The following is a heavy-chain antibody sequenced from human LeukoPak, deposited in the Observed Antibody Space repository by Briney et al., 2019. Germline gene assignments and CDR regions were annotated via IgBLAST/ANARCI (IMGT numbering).Heavy chain of an antibody. CDR3: ARGPRRGYSYGGGFDY. CDR2: INPSGGST. J-gene: IGHJ4*02. Sequence: ASVKVSCKASGYTFTSYYMHWVRQAPGQGLEWMGIINPSGGSTSYAQKFQGRVTMTRDMSTSTVYMELSSLRSEDRAVYYCARGPRRGYSYGGGFDYWGQGTLVTVSS. CDR1: GYTFTSYY. D-gene: IGHD5-18*01. V-gene: IGHV1-46*01.